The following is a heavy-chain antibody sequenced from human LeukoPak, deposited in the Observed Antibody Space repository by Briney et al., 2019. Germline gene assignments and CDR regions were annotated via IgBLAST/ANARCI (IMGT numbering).Heavy chain of an antibody. D-gene: IGHD1-26*01. CDR1: GGSTRTSTSY. CDR2: IHYSGST. V-gene: IGHV4-39*07. Sequence: PSETLSLTCSVSGGSTRTSTSYWGWVRQPPGKGLEWIGSIHYSGSTYKNPSLKSRVAISMDTSGSQFSLKVTSLTAADSAVYFCARESSSSRYFMDFWGQGTLVTVS. J-gene: IGHJ4*02. CDR3: ARESSSSRYFMDF.